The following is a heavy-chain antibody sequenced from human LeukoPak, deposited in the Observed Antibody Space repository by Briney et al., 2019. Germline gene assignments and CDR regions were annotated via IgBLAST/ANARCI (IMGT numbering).Heavy chain of an antibody. V-gene: IGHV3-23*01. D-gene: IGHD1-1*01. J-gene: IGHJ4*02. CDR1: GFTFSSYA. CDR3: AKERDWTGDFDY. Sequence: LAGGSLRLSCAASGFTFSSYAMSWVRQAPGKGLEWVSAISGSGGSTYYADSVKGRFTISRDNSKNTLYLQMNSLRAEDTAVYYCAKERDWTGDFDYWGQGTLVTVSS. CDR2: ISGSGGST.